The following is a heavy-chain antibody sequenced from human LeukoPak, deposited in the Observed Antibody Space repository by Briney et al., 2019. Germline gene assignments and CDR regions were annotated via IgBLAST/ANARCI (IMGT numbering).Heavy chain of an antibody. CDR3: ARDSSAIVTDDAFDI. V-gene: IGHV1-18*01. J-gene: IGHJ3*02. CDR1: GYTFTSYG. D-gene: IGHD3-22*01. Sequence: ASVKVSCKASGYTFTSYGISWVRQAPGQGLEWMGWISAYNGNTNYAQKLQGRVTMPTDTSTSTAYMELRSLRSDDTAVYYCARDSSAIVTDDAFDIWGQGTMVTVSS. CDR2: ISAYNGNT.